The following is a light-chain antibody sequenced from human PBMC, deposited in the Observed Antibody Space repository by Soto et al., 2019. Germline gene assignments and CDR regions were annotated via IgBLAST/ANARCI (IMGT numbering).Light chain of an antibody. V-gene: IGLV1-51*01. CDR1: SSNIGTNY. CDR2: DDS. Sequence: QSVLTQPPSASATPGQRVTISCSGSSSNIGTNYVYWYQHLPGTAPKLLIYDDSKRHSGVPDRLSGSRYGTSASLAIAGLQPGDEAVYYCGTWDESLGAGVFGGGTKLTVL. J-gene: IGLJ2*01. CDR3: GTWDESLGAGV.